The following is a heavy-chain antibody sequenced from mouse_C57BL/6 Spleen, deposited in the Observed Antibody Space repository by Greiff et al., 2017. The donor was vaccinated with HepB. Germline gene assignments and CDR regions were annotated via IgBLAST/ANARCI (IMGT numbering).Heavy chain of an antibody. J-gene: IGHJ3*01. CDR3: AREFYGQAWFAY. Sequence: EVQLQQSGPELVKPGASVKISCKASGYTFTDYYMNWVKQSHGKSLEWIGDINPNNGGTSYNQKFKGKATLTVDKSSSTAYMELRSLTSEDSAVYYCAREFYGQAWFAYWGQGTLVTVSA. D-gene: IGHD1-1*02. V-gene: IGHV1-26*01. CDR2: INPNNGGT. CDR1: GYTFTDYY.